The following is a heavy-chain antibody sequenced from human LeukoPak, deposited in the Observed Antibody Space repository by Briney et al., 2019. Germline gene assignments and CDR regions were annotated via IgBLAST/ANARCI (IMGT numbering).Heavy chain of an antibody. CDR3: VKEIKVREFSTSGALHI. CDR1: GFTFSSYG. CDR2: INWDSGAK. Sequence: GGSLRLSCAASGFTFSSYGMSWVRQAPGKGLEWVAGINWDSGAKGLADSVEGRFTISRDNAKNSLYLEMNSLRVEDMAFYYCVKEIKVREFSTSGALHIWGQGTMVTVSS. V-gene: IGHV3-20*04. J-gene: IGHJ3*02. D-gene: IGHD2-2*01.